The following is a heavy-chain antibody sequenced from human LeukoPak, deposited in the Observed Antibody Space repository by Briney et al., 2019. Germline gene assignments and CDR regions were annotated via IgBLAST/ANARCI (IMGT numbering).Heavy chain of an antibody. CDR1: GFTFSDYY. CDR3: ARMEGDRSEWYFDL. Sequence: GGSLRLSCAASGFTFSDYYMSWIRQAPGKGLEWVSYISSSGSTIYYADSVKGRFTISRDNAENSLYLQMNCLRAEDTAVYYCARMEGDRSEWYFDLWGRGTLVTVSS. V-gene: IGHV3-11*01. CDR2: ISSSGSTI. D-gene: IGHD2-21*02. J-gene: IGHJ2*01.